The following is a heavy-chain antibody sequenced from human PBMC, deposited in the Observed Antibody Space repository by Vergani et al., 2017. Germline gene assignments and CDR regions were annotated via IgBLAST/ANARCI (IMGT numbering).Heavy chain of an antibody. Sequence: QVQLQQWGAGLLKPSETLSLTCAVYGGSFSGYYWSWIRQPPGKGLEWIGEINNSGSTNYNPSLKSRVTISVDTSKNQFSLKLSSVTAADTAVYYCARGRFQSRRSGFYYYYYGMDVWGQGTTVTVSS. CDR3: ARGRFQSRRSGFYYYYYGMDV. V-gene: IGHV4-34*01. CDR2: INNSGST. D-gene: IGHD3-22*01. CDR1: GGSFSGYY. J-gene: IGHJ6*02.